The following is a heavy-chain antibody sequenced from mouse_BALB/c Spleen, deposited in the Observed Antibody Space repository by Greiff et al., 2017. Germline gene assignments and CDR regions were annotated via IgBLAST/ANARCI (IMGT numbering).Heavy chain of an antibody. Sequence: QVQLQQSGAELVRPGASVTLSCKASGYTFTDYEMHWVKQTPVHGLEWIGAIDPETGGTAYNQKFKGKATLTADKSSSTAYMELRSLTSEDSAVYYCTRRGYGNYFDYWGQGTTLTVSS. J-gene: IGHJ2*01. V-gene: IGHV1-15*01. CDR3: TRRGYGNYFDY. CDR2: IDPETGGT. D-gene: IGHD2-1*01. CDR1: GYTFTDYE.